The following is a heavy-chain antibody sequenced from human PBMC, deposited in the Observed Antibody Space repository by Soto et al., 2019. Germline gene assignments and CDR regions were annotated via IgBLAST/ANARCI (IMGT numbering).Heavy chain of an antibody. CDR1: GYTFTNYN. CDR3: ARQLATAFDY. D-gene: IGHD6-13*01. V-gene: IGHV1-18*01. J-gene: IGHJ4*02. CDR2: ISTYNGNT. Sequence: ASVKVSCKASGYTFTNYNLNWVRQAPGQGLEWMGWISTYNGNTYFAQKFHGRVTMTTDTSTSTVYMELRSLRSDDTAQYYCARQLATAFDYWGQGTLVTVS.